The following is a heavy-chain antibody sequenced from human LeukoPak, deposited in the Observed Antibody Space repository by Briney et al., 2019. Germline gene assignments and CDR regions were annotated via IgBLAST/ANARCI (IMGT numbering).Heavy chain of an antibody. CDR3: ARGSPLYYGDDAFDI. D-gene: IGHD3-3*01. V-gene: IGHV3-33*08. J-gene: IGHJ3*02. CDR2: IWYDGSNK. Sequence: PGRSLRLSCAASGFTFSSYAMHWVRQAPGKGLEWVAVIWYDGSNKYYADSVKGRFTISRDNSKNTLYLQMNSLRAEDTAVYYCARGSPLYYGDDAFDIWGQGTMVTVSS. CDR1: GFTFSSYA.